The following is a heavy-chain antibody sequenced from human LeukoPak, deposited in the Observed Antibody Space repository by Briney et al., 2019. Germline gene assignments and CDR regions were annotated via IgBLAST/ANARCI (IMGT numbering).Heavy chain of an antibody. CDR1: GFTFRSYE. Sequence: PGGSLRLSCAASGFTFRSYEMNWVRQAPGKGLEWLSYISSSGNTRDYADSVKGRFTISRDNSKNTLYLQMNSLRAEDTAVYYCARPFDPWGQGTLVTVSS. CDR2: ISSSGNTR. J-gene: IGHJ5*02. V-gene: IGHV3-48*03. CDR3: ARPFDP.